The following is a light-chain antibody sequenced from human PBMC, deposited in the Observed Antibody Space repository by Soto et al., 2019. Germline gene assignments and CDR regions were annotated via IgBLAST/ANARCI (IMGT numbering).Light chain of an antibody. CDR2: AAS. V-gene: IGKV1-39*01. CDR1: QSIRSY. Sequence: DIQMTQSPSSLSASVGDRVTITCRASQSIRSYLNWYQQKPGKAPKLLIYAASSLQSGVPSRFSVSGSGTDFPLTISSLQPEDFATYYCQQSYSTPRAFGQGTKVDSK. J-gene: IGKJ1*01. CDR3: QQSYSTPRA.